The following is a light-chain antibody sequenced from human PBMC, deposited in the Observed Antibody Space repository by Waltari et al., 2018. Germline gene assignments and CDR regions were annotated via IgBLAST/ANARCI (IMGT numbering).Light chain of an antibody. CDR1: QSVRNY. Sequence: IVLTQSPATLSLSPGERATLSCRASQSVRNYLAWYQQKPGQAPRLLIYDASNRATGIPARFSGSGSGTDFTLTISSLEPEDFAVYYCQQRSNWLFGGGTKVEIK. J-gene: IGKJ4*01. CDR2: DAS. V-gene: IGKV3-11*01. CDR3: QQRSNWL.